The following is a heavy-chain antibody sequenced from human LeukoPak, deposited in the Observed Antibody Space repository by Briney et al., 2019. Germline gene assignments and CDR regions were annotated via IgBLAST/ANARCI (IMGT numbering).Heavy chain of an antibody. Sequence: GGSLRLSCAASGFTFSSYSMNWVRQAPGKGLEWVSSISSSSSYIYYADSVKGRFTISRDNAKNSLYLQMNSLRAEDTAVYYCARGSSGRYYYGSGTHDYWGQGTLVTVSS. CDR3: ARGSSGRYYYGSGTHDY. J-gene: IGHJ4*02. CDR1: GFTFSSYS. CDR2: ISSSSSYI. D-gene: IGHD3-10*01. V-gene: IGHV3-21*01.